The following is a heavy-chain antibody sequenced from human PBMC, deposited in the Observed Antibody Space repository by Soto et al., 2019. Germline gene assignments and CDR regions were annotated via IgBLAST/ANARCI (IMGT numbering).Heavy chain of an antibody. CDR1: GFTFSSYA. V-gene: IGHV3-23*01. CDR3: AKDGYDILTGSFDY. Sequence: GGSLRLSCAASGFTFSSYAMSWVRQAPGKGLEWASAISGSGGSTYYADSVKGRFTISRDNSKNTLYLQMNSLRAEDTAVYYCAKDGYDILTGSFDYWGQGTLVTVSS. D-gene: IGHD3-9*01. CDR2: ISGSGGST. J-gene: IGHJ4*02.